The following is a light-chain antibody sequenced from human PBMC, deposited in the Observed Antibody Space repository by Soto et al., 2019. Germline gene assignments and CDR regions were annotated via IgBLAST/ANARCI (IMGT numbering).Light chain of an antibody. J-gene: IGKJ2*01. V-gene: IGKV1-5*03. CDR3: QQYSVYSLT. CDR2: KAS. Sequence: DIQMTQSPSTLSASIGDRVTITCRASQSISSWLAWYQQKPGKAPKLLISKASYLESGVPSRFSGSGSGTEFSLTISSLQPDDFAAYFCQQYSVYSLTFGQGTKLEIK. CDR1: QSISSW.